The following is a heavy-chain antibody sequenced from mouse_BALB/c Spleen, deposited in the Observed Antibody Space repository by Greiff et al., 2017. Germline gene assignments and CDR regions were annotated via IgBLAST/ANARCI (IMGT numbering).Heavy chain of an antibody. D-gene: IGHD2-4*01. CDR3: TRSIYYDYEGFAY. Sequence: EVHLVESGGGLVQPGGSMKLSCVASGFTFSNYWMNWVRQSPEKGLEWVAEIRLKSNNYATHYVESVKGRFTISSDDSKSSVYMQMNNLSAEDTGIYYCTRSIYYDYEGFAYWGQGTLVTVSA. CDR2: IRLKSNNYAT. J-gene: IGHJ3*01. CDR1: GFTFSNYW. V-gene: IGHV6-6*02.